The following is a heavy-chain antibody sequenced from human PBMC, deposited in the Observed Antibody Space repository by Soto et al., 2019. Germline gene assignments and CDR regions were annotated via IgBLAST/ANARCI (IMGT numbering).Heavy chain of an antibody. CDR3: ARIKLSSFGSGYYKYYYYGMDV. CDR1: GGTFSSYA. J-gene: IGHJ6*02. Sequence: QVQLVQSGAEVKKPGSSVKVSCKASGGTFSSYAISWVRQAPGQGLEWMGGIISIFGTANYEQKFKGRVTITADESTSTAYMELSSLRSEDTAVYYCARIKLSSFGSGYYKYYYYGMDVWGQGTTVTVSS. CDR2: IISIFGTA. V-gene: IGHV1-69*01. D-gene: IGHD3-3*01.